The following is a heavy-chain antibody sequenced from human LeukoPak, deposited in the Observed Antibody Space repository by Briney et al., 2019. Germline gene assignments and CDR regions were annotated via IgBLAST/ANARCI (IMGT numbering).Heavy chain of an antibody. CDR3: ARHDYSVGWFDP. V-gene: IGHV4-4*09. CDR2: IYTSGST. Sequence: SETLSLTCTVSGGSISSYYWSWIRQPPGKGLEWIGYIYTSGSTNYNPSLKGRVTISVDTSKNQFSLKLSSVTAADTAVYYCARHDYSVGWFDPWGQGTLVTVSS. J-gene: IGHJ5*02. CDR1: GGSISSYY. D-gene: IGHD4-11*01.